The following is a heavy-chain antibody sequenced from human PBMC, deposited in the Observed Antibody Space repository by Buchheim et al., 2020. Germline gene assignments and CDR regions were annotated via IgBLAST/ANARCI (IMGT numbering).Heavy chain of an antibody. CDR2: IKQDGSEK. Sequence: EVQLVESGGGLVQPGGSLRPSCAASGFTFSDNWMSWVRQAPGKGLEWVANIKQDGSEKYYVDSVKGRFTISRDNAKNSLYLQMNSLRAEDTAVYYCARERASSFWGQGTL. J-gene: IGHJ4*02. CDR1: GFTFSDNW. V-gene: IGHV3-7*01. CDR3: ARERASSF. D-gene: IGHD1-26*01.